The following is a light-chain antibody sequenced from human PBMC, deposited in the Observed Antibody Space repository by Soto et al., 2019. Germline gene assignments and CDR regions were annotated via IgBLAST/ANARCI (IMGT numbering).Light chain of an antibody. J-gene: IGKJ4*01. CDR1: ENIDNY. Sequence: DLQMTQSPSSLSASVGDRVTITCQASENIDNYLNWYQQKPGKAPRVLISDASNLEGGVPSRFSGSGSGTDFTLTISSLQPDDFATYYCLQHDNLPLTFGGGTKVDLK. V-gene: IGKV1-33*01. CDR3: LQHDNLPLT. CDR2: DAS.